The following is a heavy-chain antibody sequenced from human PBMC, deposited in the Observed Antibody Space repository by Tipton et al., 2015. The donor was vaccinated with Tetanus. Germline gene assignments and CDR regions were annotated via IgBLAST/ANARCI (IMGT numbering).Heavy chain of an antibody. D-gene: IGHD3-9*01. CDR1: GGSISSSSYY. V-gene: IGHV4-39*01. Sequence: TLSLTCTVSGGSISSSSYYWGWIRQPPGKGLEWIGSIYYSGSTNYNPSLKSRVTISVDTSKNQFSLKLSSVTAADTAVYYCARHAGAGATIWGTDYWGQGTLVTVSS. CDR3: ARHAGAGATIWGTDY. J-gene: IGHJ4*02. CDR2: IYYSGST.